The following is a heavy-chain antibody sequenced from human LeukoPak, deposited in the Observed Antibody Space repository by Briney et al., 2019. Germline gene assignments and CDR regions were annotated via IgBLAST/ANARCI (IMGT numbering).Heavy chain of an antibody. CDR1: GDSISSSSYY. CDR3: TRGNGDYWGVDAFDI. CDR2: IYYSGST. J-gene: IGHJ3*02. D-gene: IGHD4-17*01. V-gene: IGHV4-39*07. Sequence: SETLSLTCTVSGDSISSSSYYWGWIRQPPGKGLEWIGTIYYSGSTYYNPSLKSRVTISMDTSKNQFSLKLSSVTAADTAVYYCTRGNGDYWGVDAFDIWGQGTMATVSS.